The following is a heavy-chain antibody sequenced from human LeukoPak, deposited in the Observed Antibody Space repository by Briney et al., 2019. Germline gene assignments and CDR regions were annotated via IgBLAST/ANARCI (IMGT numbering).Heavy chain of an antibody. CDR3: TTDLDLYDAFDI. J-gene: IGHJ3*02. Sequence: GGSLRLSCAASGFTFSNAWMSWVRQAPGKGLEWVGRIKSKTDGGTTDYAAPVKGRFTISRDDSKNTLYLQMNSLKTEDTAVYHCTTDLDLYDAFDIWGQGTMVTVSS. CDR2: IKSKTDGGTT. CDR1: GFTFSNAW. V-gene: IGHV3-15*01.